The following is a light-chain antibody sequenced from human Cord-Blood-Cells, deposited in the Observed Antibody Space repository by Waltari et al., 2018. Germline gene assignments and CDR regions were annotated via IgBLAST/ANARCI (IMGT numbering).Light chain of an antibody. CDR1: QSVLYSSNNKNY. Sequence: IVMTQSPDSLAVSLGGRSTIHCKSSQSVLYSSNNKNYLAWYQQKPGQPPKLLIYWASTRESGVPDRFSGSGSGTDFTLTISSLQAEDVAVYYCQQYYSTPRTFGQGTKVEIK. CDR3: QQYYSTPRT. J-gene: IGKJ1*01. CDR2: WAS. V-gene: IGKV4-1*01.